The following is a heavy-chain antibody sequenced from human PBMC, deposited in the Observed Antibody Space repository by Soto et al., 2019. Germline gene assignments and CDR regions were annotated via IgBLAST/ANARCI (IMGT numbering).Heavy chain of an antibody. V-gene: IGHV1-3*01. D-gene: IGHD1-26*01. J-gene: IGHJ4*02. CDR2: INAGNGNT. CDR3: ARDPNHYSGSYVGYFDY. CDR1: GYTFTSYA. Sequence: GASVKVSCKASGYTFTSYAMHWVRQAPGQRLEWMGWINAGNGNTKYSQKVQGRVTITRDTSASTAYMELSSLRSEDTAVYYCARDPNHYSGSYVGYFDYWGQGTLVTVSS.